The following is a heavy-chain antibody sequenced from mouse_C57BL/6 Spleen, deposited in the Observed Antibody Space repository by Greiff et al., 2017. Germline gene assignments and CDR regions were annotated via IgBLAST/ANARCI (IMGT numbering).Heavy chain of an antibody. J-gene: IGHJ2*01. CDR2: ISDGGSYT. CDR3: ARASAVVATFDY. V-gene: IGHV5-4*01. D-gene: IGHD1-1*01. Sequence: EVQRVESGGGLVKPGGSLKLSCAASGFTFSSYAMSWVRQTPEKRLEWVATISDGGSYTYYPDNVKGRFTISRDNAKNNLYLQMSHLKSEDTAMYYCARASAVVATFDYWGQGTTLTVSS. CDR1: GFTFSSYA.